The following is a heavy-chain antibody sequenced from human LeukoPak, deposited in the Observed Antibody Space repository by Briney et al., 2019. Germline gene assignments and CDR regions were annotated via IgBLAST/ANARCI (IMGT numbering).Heavy chain of an antibody. D-gene: IGHD3-10*01. CDR1: GGSISSSSYY. J-gene: IGHJ4*02. V-gene: IGHV4-39*01. CDR3: ARLTMVQGVIITDYFDY. CDR2: IYYSGST. Sequence: SETLSLTRTVSGGSISSSSYYWGWIRQPPGKGLEWIGSIYYSGSTYYNPSLKSRVTISVDTSKNQFSLKLSSVTAADTAVYYCARLTMVQGVIITDYFDYWGQGTLVTVSS.